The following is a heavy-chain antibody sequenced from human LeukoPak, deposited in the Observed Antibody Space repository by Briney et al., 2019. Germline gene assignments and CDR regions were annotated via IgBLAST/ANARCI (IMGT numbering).Heavy chain of an antibody. Sequence: SEALSLTCTVSGGSISGYYWSWIRQPPGKGLEWIGYIFDSGSPNYNPSLKSRVTISVDTSKNQFSLKLRSVTVADTAVYYCAKGTDYYDSSGYSHGPFDIWGQGTMVTVPS. D-gene: IGHD3-22*01. V-gene: IGHV4-59*12. CDR1: GGSISGYY. J-gene: IGHJ3*02. CDR2: IFDSGSP. CDR3: AKGTDYYDSSGYSHGPFDI.